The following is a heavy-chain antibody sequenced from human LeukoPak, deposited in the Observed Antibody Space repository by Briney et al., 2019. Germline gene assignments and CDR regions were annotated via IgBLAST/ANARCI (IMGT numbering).Heavy chain of an antibody. CDR3: ASGPTYYDFWSGYSDAFDI. Sequence: ASVKVSCKTSGYTFTSYYIHWVRQAPGQGLEWMGIINPSGGSTSYAQKFQGRVTMTRDTSTSTVYMELSSLRSEDTAVYYCASGPTYYDFWSGYSDAFDIWGQGTMVTVSS. CDR1: GYTFTSYY. J-gene: IGHJ3*02. D-gene: IGHD3-3*01. V-gene: IGHV1-46*01. CDR2: INPSGGST.